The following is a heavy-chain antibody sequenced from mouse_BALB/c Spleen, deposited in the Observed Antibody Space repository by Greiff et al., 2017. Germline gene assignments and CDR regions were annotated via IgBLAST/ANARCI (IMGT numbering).Heavy chain of an antibody. D-gene: IGHD3-2*01. CDR2: IYPGNVNT. CDR1: GYTFTSYY. V-gene: IGHV1S56*01. J-gene: IGHJ4*01. Sequence: QVQLKESGPELVKPGASVRISCKASGYTFTSYYIHWVKQRPGQGLEWIGWIYPGNVNTKYNEKFKGKATLTADKSSSTAYMQLSSLTSEDSAVYFCASPTARATFYAMDYWGQGTSVTVSS. CDR3: ASPTARATFYAMDY.